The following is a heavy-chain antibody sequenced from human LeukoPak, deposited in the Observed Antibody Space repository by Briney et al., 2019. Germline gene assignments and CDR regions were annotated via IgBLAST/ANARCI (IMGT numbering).Heavy chain of an antibody. CDR3: ACYGIVPPY. CDR1: GFTFKNYW. CDR2: ITDDGSST. J-gene: IGHJ4*02. D-gene: IGHD2-2*01. V-gene: IGHV3-74*01. Sequence: GGSLRLSCVVSGFTFKNYWMHWVRQAPGKGLVWVSHITDDGSSTSYADSVQGRFTISRDNAKNTLYLQMNSLRTEDTAVYNCACYGIVPPYWGQGTLVTVSS.